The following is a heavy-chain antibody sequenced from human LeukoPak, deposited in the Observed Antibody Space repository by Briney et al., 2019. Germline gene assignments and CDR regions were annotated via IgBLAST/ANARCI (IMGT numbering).Heavy chain of an antibody. CDR1: GFTFSGYA. J-gene: IGHJ4*02. CDR3: ASAGAPGRNYAGLDY. D-gene: IGHD3-10*01. V-gene: IGHV3-30-3*01. Sequence: GGSLRLSCAASGFTFSGYAMHWVRQAPGKGLEWVAVISYDGINKYYADSVKGRFTISRDSSKNTLYLQMNSLRPEDTAVYYCASAGAPGRNYAGLDYWGQGTLVTVSS. CDR2: ISYDGINK.